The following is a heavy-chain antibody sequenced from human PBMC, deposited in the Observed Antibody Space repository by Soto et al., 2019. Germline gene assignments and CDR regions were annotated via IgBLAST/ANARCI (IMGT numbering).Heavy chain of an antibody. J-gene: IGHJ4*02. CDR2: IYHSGST. D-gene: IGHD2-21*02. CDR1: GGSISSTNW. V-gene: IGHV4-4*02. CDR3: AAICSGDCYRGDY. Sequence: QVQLQESGPGLVKPSGTLSLTCAVSGGSISSTNWWSWVRRPPGKGLEWIGEIYHSGSTNYNPSLKSRCTIAVAKSKNQFSLNLSSVTAADTAVYYCAAICSGDCYRGDYWGQGTLVTVSS.